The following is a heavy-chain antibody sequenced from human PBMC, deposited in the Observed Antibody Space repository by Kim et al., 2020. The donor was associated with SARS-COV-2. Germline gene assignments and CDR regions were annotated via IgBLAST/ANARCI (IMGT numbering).Heavy chain of an antibody. J-gene: IGHJ6*02. CDR3: ARDPAWKLWFGELREV. CDR1: GFTFSSYG. V-gene: IGHV3-33*01. CDR2: IWYDGSNK. D-gene: IGHD3-10*01. Sequence: GGSLRLSCAASGFTFSSYGMHWVRQAPGKGLEWVAVIWYDGSNKYYADSVKGRFTISRDNSKNTLYLQMNSLRAEDTAVYYCARDPAWKLWFGELREVWGQGTTVTVSS.